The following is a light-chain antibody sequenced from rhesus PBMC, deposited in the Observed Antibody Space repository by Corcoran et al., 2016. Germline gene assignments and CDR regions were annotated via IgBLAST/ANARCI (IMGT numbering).Light chain of an antibody. V-gene: IGKV1-22*01. CDR1: QSISNW. CDR2: KAS. J-gene: IGKJ2*01. CDR3: QQYDSSPYD. Sequence: DIQMTQSPSSLSASVGDTVTITRRASQSISNWLAWYQQKPGKAPKVLMYKASSLQSGVPSRYSGSGSGTDFTLTSSSLQSEDFATYYCQQYDSSPYDFGQGTKVKI.